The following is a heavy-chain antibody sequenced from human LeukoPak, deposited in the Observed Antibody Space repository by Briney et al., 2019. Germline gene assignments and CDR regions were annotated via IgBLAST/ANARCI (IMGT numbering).Heavy chain of an antibody. D-gene: IGHD3-22*01. Sequence: PSGTLSLTCAVSGGSISSSNWWSWVRQPPGKGLEWIGEIYHSGSTNYNPSLKSRVTISVDKSKNQFSLKLSSVTAADTAVYYCARSRHDSSGYWVIDYWGQGTLVTVSS. CDR1: GGSISSSNW. V-gene: IGHV4-4*02. J-gene: IGHJ4*02. CDR2: IYHSGST. CDR3: ARSRHDSSGYWVIDY.